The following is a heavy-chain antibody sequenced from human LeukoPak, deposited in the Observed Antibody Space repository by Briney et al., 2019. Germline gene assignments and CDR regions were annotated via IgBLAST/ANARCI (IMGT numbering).Heavy chain of an antibody. CDR3: ARRAGAYSHPYDY. Sequence: GGSLRLSCTVSGFTASSNSMSWVRQAPGKGLEWVSFIYSDNTHYSDSVKGRFTISRDNSKYTLYLQMNSLRAEDTAVYYCARRAGAYSHPYDYWGQGTLVTVSS. J-gene: IGHJ4*02. CDR1: GFTASSNS. D-gene: IGHD4/OR15-4a*01. CDR2: IYSDNT. V-gene: IGHV3-53*01.